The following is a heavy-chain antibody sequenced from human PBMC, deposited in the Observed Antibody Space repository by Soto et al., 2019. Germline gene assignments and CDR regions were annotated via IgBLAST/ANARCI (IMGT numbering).Heavy chain of an antibody. CDR3: ARGHHGDLPPFDY. CDR1: GGSFSGYY. D-gene: IGHD4-17*01. CDR2: INHSGST. Sequence: QVQLQQWGAGLLKPSETLSLTCAVYGGSFSGYYWSWIRQPPGKGLEWIGEINHSGSTNYTPSLESRVAISVDTSKNQFSLKLSSVTAADTAVYYCARGHHGDLPPFDYSGQGTLVTVSS. J-gene: IGHJ4*02. V-gene: IGHV4-34*01.